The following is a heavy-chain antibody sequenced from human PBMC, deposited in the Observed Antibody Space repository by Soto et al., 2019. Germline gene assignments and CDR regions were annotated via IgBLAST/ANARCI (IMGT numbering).Heavy chain of an antibody. CDR2: ISGYNGDT. J-gene: IGHJ4*02. CDR1: GYTFTRHG. V-gene: IGHV1-18*04. D-gene: IGHD3-22*01. Sequence: GASVKVSCKASGYTFTRHGISWVRQAPGQGLEWMGWISGYNGDTKYAPKFQGRVTMTKDTSTSTAYMELRSLTSDDTAVYYCARDPSNTRGNYIYFDYWGQGALVNVSS. CDR3: ARDPSNTRGNYIYFDY.